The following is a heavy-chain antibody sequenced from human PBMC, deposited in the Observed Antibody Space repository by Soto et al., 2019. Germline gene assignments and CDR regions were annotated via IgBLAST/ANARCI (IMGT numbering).Heavy chain of an antibody. CDR3: ARDRGMDV. Sequence: GGSLRLSCAASGFTFSAYDMHWVRQAPGKGLEWVSAIGTAGDTYYPGSVKGRFTISRENAENSCYLQMNSLRAGDTSVYYCARDRGMDVWGKGTAVTVSS. CDR2: IGTAGDT. CDR1: GFTFSAYD. J-gene: IGHJ6*04. V-gene: IGHV3-13*01.